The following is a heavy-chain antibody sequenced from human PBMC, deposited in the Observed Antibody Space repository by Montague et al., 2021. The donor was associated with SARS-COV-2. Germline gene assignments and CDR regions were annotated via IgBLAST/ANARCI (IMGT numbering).Heavy chain of an antibody. CDR1: GFNFRTYG. Sequence: SLRLSCAASGFNFRTYGMHWVRQAPGKGLEWVAVIWYDGSNKDYADSVKGRFTISRDIFQNTLYLLMNNLRAEDTAVYYCARDSSLVRGGYFNYDMDVWGQGTTVTVS. CDR3: ARDSSLVRGGYFNYDMDV. CDR2: IWYDGSNK. V-gene: IGHV3-33*01. J-gene: IGHJ6*01. D-gene: IGHD3-10*01.